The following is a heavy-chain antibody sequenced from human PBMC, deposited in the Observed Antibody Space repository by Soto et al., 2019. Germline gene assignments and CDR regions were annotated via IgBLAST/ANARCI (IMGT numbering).Heavy chain of an antibody. CDR1: GFTFSSYA. J-gene: IGHJ6*02. Sequence: PGGSLRLSCAASGFTFSSYAMHWVRQAPGKGLEWVAVISYDGSNKYYADSVKGRFTISRDNSKNTLYLQMNSLRAEDTAVYYCAREGITMVRRSAYGMDVWGQGTTVTVSS. CDR2: ISYDGSNK. D-gene: IGHD3-10*01. V-gene: IGHV3-30-3*01. CDR3: AREGITMVRRSAYGMDV.